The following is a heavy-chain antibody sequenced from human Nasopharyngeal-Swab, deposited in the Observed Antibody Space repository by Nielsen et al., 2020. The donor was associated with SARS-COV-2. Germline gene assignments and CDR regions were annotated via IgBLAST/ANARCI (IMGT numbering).Heavy chain of an antibody. J-gene: IGHJ4*02. CDR3: ARGWSYGNDY. V-gene: IGHV3-33*01. CDR2: IWYDGSNK. Sequence: GGSLRLSCAASGFSFSTYGMHWVRQSPVKGLEWLTNIWYDGSNKYYADSVKGRFTVSRDNSKNTLFLKMDSLRVEDTAVYYCARGWSYGNDYWGQGTLVTVSS. D-gene: IGHD5-18*01. CDR1: GFSFSTYG.